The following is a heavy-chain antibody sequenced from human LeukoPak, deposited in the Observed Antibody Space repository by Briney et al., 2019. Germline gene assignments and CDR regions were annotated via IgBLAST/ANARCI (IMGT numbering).Heavy chain of an antibody. D-gene: IGHD1-26*01. V-gene: IGHV3-74*01. CDR1: EFSVGSNY. Sequence: GGSLRLSCAASEFSVGSNYMTWVRQAPGKGLVWVSRINSDGSSTSYADSVKGRFTISRDNAKNTLYLQMNSLRAEDTAIYYCARERVSGSYLDDYWGQGTLVTVSS. CDR3: ARERVSGSYLDDY. J-gene: IGHJ4*02. CDR2: INSDGSST.